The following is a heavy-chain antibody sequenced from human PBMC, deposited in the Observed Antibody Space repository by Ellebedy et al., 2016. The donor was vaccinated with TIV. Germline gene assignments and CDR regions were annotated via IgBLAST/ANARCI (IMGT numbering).Heavy chain of an antibody. CDR2: IAYSGNT. CDR1: GGSISSTGYY. V-gene: IGHV4-39*01. J-gene: IGHJ4*02. CDR3: GWDCSSTSCRGGY. D-gene: IGHD2-2*01. Sequence: MPSETLSLTCTVSGGSISSTGYYWGWIRQPPGKGLEWIGSIAYSGNTYYNPSLESRVTISVDTSKIQFSLKLSSVTAADTAVYYCGWDCSSTSCRGGYWGRGTLVTVSS.